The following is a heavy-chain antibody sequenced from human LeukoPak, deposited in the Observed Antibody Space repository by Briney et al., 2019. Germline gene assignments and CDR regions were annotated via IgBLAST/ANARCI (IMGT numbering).Heavy chain of an antibody. CDR3: ARVLGYCSSTSCSDNWFDP. J-gene: IGHJ5*02. Sequence: PSETLSLTCTVSGGSISSSSYYWGWIRQPPGKGLEWIGYIYYSGSTYYNPSLKSRVTISVDTSKNQFSLKLSSVTAADTAVYYCARVLGYCSSTSCSDNWFDPWGQGTLVTVSS. CDR1: GGSISSSSYY. CDR2: IYYSGST. D-gene: IGHD2-2*03. V-gene: IGHV4-30-4*08.